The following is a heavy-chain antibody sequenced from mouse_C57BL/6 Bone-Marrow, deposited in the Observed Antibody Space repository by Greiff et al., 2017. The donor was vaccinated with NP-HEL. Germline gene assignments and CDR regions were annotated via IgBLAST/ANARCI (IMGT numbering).Heavy chain of an antibody. D-gene: IGHD1-1*01. CDR2: IYPGSGST. Sequence: QVQLQQPGAELVKPGASVKMSCKASGYTFTSYWITWVKQRPGQGLEWIGDIYPGSGSTNYNEKFKSKVTLTVDTSSSTAYVQLSSLTSEDSAVYYCARDPYYYGSSPFDYGGQGTTLTVSA. CDR1: GYTFTSYW. J-gene: IGHJ2*01. CDR3: ARDPYYYGSSPFDY. V-gene: IGHV1-55*01.